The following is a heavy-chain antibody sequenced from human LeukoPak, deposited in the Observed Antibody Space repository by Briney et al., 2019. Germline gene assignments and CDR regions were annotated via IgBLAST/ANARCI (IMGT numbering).Heavy chain of an antibody. J-gene: IGHJ4*02. Sequence: GGSLRLSCAASGFTFSSYAMSWVRQAPEKGLEWVSAISGGGGSAYYADSVKGRFTISRDNSRSTLYLQLNSLRAEDTAIYYCAARPLMPPRFDYWGQGTLVTVSS. CDR3: AARPLMPPRFDY. D-gene: IGHD2-2*01. V-gene: IGHV3-23*01. CDR2: ISGGGGSA. CDR1: GFTFSSYA.